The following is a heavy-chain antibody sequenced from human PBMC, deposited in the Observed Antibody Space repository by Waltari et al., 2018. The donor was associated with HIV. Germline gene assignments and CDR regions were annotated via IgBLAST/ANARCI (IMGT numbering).Heavy chain of an antibody. Sequence: LQLVESGGGLVQSGGSLRLSCAASGFTFSAYDMSWVRQAPGRGLEWVSYISHTGKTIYYADSVKGRFTISRDNVKNSLSLQMSSLRVEDTAVYYCTREHIIADYEHFEVWGQGALVSVSS. CDR3: TREHIIADYEHFEV. CDR1: GFTFSAYD. V-gene: IGHV3-11*01. CDR2: ISHTGKTI. J-gene: IGHJ1*01. D-gene: IGHD3-22*01.